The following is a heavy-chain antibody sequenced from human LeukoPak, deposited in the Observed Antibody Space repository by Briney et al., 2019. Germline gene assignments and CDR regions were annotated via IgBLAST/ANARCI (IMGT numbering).Heavy chain of an antibody. CDR3: ARANVFNASPNYFDY. CDR2: ISAYNGNT. J-gene: IGHJ4*02. V-gene: IGHV1-18*01. CDR1: GYTFTSYG. D-gene: IGHD1-1*01. Sequence: GASVKVSCKASGYTFTSYGISWVRQAPGQGLEWMGWISAYNGNTNYAQKLQGRVTMTTDTSTSTAYMELRSLRSDDTAVYYCARANVFNASPNYFDYWGQGTLVTVSS.